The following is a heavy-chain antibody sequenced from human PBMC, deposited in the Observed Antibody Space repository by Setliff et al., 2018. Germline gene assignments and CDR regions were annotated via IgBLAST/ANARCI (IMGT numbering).Heavy chain of an antibody. V-gene: IGHV4-39*07. CDR3: ARINFYDSTAYYYAPHH. D-gene: IGHD3-22*01. J-gene: IGHJ5*02. CDR2: IYYTGNT. Sequence: PSETLSLTCTVSGGSISSSSYYWGWIRQPPGKGLEWIGTIYYTGNTYYNPSLKSRVTISVDTSKNQFSLNLSSVTAADTAIYYCARINFYDSTAYYYAPHHWGQGTLVTVSS. CDR1: GGSISSSSYY.